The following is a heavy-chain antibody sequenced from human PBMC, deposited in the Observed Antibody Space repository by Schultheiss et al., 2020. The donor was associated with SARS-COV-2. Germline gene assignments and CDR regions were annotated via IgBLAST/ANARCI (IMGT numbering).Heavy chain of an antibody. CDR3: ARVTASGYSSSWPDY. CDR2: IYGGGNT. Sequence: GESLKISCAASGFTFSNAWMSWVRQAPGKGLEWVSVIYGGGNTYYADSVKGRFTISRDNAKNSLSLQMNSLRAEDTAVYYCARVTASGYSSSWPDYWGQGTLVTVSS. CDR1: GFTFSNAW. V-gene: IGHV3-66*02. D-gene: IGHD6-13*01. J-gene: IGHJ4*02.